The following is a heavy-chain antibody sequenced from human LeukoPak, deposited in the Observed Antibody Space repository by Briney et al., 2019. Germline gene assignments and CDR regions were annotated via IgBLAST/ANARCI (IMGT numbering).Heavy chain of an antibody. CDR1: GFTFTDYW. Sequence: GGCLRLSCAASGFTFTDYWMNWVRQAPGKGLEWGADIKQDESEKYYVDSARGRFTISRDNAKNSLYLQMSSLSAEDTAVYYCASVRSSGWYEGQIYFDYWGQGTLVTVSS. D-gene: IGHD6-19*01. V-gene: IGHV3-7*01. J-gene: IGHJ4*02. CDR3: ASVRSSGWYEGQIYFDY. CDR2: IKQDESEK.